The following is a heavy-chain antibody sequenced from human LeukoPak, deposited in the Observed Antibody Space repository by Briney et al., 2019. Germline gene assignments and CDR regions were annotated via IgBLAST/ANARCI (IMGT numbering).Heavy chain of an antibody. J-gene: IGHJ3*02. Sequence: PGGSLRLSCAASRFTFSSYAMSWVRQAPGKGLEWVSAISGSGGSTYYADSVKGRFTISRDNAKNSLYLQMNSLRAEDTAVYYCARGSRDGYNYDAFDIWGQGTMVTVSS. CDR2: ISGSGGST. D-gene: IGHD5-24*01. CDR3: ARGSRDGYNYDAFDI. CDR1: RFTFSSYA. V-gene: IGHV3-23*01.